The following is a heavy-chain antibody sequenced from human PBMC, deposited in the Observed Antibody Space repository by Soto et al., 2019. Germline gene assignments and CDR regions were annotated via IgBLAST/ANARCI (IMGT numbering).Heavy chain of an antibody. Sequence: VESLRISCRGSGYRFAGYGGSWVRQMPGKGLEWMGRIDPSDSYTNYSPSFRGHVTISADKSISTAYLQWSSLKASDTAMYYCASQPRSTVTPLDYYYYGMDVWGQGTTATVSS. J-gene: IGHJ6*02. CDR1: GYRFAGYG. CDR2: IDPSDSYT. CDR3: ASQPRSTVTPLDYYYYGMDV. V-gene: IGHV5-10-1*01. D-gene: IGHD4-4*01.